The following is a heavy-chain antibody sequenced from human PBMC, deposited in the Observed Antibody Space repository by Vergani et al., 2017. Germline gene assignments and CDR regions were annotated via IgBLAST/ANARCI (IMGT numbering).Heavy chain of an antibody. CDR3: ATNYDILTGQPYYYYGMDV. Sequence: QVQLVQSGAEVKKPGASVKVSCKASGYTFTSYAMHWVRQAPGQRLEWMGWINAGNGNTKYSQKFQGRVTITRDTSASTAYMELSSLRSEDTAVYYCATNYDILTGQPYYYYGMDVWGQGP. CDR2: INAGNGNT. V-gene: IGHV1-3*01. J-gene: IGHJ6*02. CDR1: GYTFTSYA. D-gene: IGHD3-9*01.